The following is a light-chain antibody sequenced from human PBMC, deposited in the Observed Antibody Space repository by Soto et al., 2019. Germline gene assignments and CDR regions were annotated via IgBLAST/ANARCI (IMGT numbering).Light chain of an antibody. V-gene: IGKV3-20*01. CDR1: QGVTTN. CDR2: ASS. Sequence: EIVMTQSPDTLSVSPGERATLSCRAGQGVTTNFAWYQQKSGQSPRLLIYASSNRATGIPDRFSGSASGTDFTLTINRLEPEDFAVYYCQLYGISPHFGQGTRLEIK. CDR3: QLYGISPH. J-gene: IGKJ5*01.